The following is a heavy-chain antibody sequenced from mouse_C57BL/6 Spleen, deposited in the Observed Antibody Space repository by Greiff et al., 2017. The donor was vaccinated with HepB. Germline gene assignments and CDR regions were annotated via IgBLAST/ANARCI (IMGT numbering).Heavy chain of an antibody. V-gene: IGHV1-81*01. CDR1: GYTFTSYG. CDR2: IYPRSGNT. J-gene: IGHJ4*01. CDR3: ARSGYGSSYVSAMDY. D-gene: IGHD1-1*01. Sequence: VQRVESGAELARPGASVKLSCKASGYTFTSYGISWVKQRTGQGLEWIGEIYPRSGNTYYNEKFKGKATLTADKSSSTAYMELRSLTSEDSAVYFCARSGYGSSYVSAMDYWGQGTSVTVSS.